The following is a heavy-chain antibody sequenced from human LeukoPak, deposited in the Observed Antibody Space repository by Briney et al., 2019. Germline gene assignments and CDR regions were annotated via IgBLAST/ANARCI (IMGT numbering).Heavy chain of an antibody. V-gene: IGHV3-21*01. D-gene: IGHD6-19*01. CDR3: ARGKYSSGNDAFDI. CDR2: ISSSSSYI. J-gene: IGHJ3*02. CDR1: GFTFSSYS. Sequence: GGSLRLSCAASGFTFSSYSMNWVRQAPGKRLEWVSSISSSSSYIYYAVSVKGRFTISRDNAKNSLYLQMNSLRAEDTAVYYCARGKYSSGNDAFDIWGQGTMVTVSS.